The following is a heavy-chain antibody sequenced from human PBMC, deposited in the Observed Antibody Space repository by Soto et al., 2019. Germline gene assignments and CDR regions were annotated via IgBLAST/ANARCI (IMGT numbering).Heavy chain of an antibody. J-gene: IGHJ5*02. CDR2: ISGSGGST. V-gene: IGHV3-23*01. CDR1: GFTFRNHD. Sequence: GGSLRLSCAASGFTFRNHDMTWVRQAPGKGLEWVSAISGSGGSTYYADSVKGRFTISRDNSKNTLYLQMNSLRAEDTAVYYCARAGYYDSSGYYSFDPWGQGTLVTVSS. D-gene: IGHD3-22*01. CDR3: ARAGYYDSSGYYSFDP.